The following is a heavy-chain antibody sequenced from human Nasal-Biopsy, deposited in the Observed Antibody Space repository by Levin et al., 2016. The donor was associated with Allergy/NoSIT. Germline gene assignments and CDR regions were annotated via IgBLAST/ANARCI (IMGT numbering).Heavy chain of an antibody. CDR3: VGDSVDHWLVLHS. V-gene: IGHV6-1*01. D-gene: IGHD6-19*01. CDR2: AYFRSKWYI. Sequence: SQTLSLTCDISGDNVASNRAAWNWIRQSPSRGLEWLGRAYFRSKWYIDYSPSLSVRGRLTITPDTSRNRFSLQVSSVTPEDTAMYYCVGDSVDHWLVLHSWGQGTLVTVSS. CDR1: GDNVASNRAA. J-gene: IGHJ4*02.